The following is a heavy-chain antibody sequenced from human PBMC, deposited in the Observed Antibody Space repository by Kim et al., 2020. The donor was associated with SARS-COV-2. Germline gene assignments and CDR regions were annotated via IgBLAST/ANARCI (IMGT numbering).Heavy chain of an antibody. Sequence: GGSLRLSCAASGFTFSSYWMSSVRQAPGKGLEWVANIKQDGSEKYYVDSVKGRFTISRDNAKNSLYLQMNSLRAEDTAVYYCARGWGSGSYAFDIWGQGTMVTVSS. CDR1: GFTFSSYW. D-gene: IGHD3-10*01. J-gene: IGHJ3*02. CDR2: IKQDGSEK. V-gene: IGHV3-7*03. CDR3: ARGWGSGSYAFDI.